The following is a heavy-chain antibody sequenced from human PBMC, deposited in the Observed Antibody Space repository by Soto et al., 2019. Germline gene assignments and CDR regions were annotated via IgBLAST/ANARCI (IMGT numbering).Heavy chain of an antibody. CDR1: GFTFSSYA. Sequence: EVQLVESGGGLVQPGGSLRLSCEASGFTFSSYAMHWVGQAPGKGLEYVSAISSNGGSTYYANSVKGRFTISRDNSKNTLYLQMGSLRAEDMAVYYCARRDGYNFDYWGQGTLVTVSS. D-gene: IGHD5-12*01. CDR2: ISSNGGST. J-gene: IGHJ4*02. V-gene: IGHV3-64*01. CDR3: ARRDGYNFDY.